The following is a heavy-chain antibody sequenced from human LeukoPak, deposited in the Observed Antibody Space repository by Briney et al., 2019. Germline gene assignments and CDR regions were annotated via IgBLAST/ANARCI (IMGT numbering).Heavy chain of an antibody. CDR1: GFTFSDTW. V-gene: IGHV3-30*03. Sequence: PGGSLRLSCAASGFTFSDTWMHWVRQAPGKGLEWVAVISYDGSNKYYADSVKGRFTISRDNSKNTLYLQMNSLRAEDTAVYYRARGRIQLWSPLFDYWGQGTLVTVSS. CDR2: ISYDGSNK. D-gene: IGHD5-18*01. CDR3: ARGRIQLWSPLFDY. J-gene: IGHJ4*02.